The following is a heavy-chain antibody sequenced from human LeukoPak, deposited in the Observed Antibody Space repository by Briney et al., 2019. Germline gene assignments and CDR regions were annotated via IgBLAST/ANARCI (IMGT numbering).Heavy chain of an antibody. D-gene: IGHD3-22*01. J-gene: IGHJ3*02. CDR2: INPNSGGT. CDR1: GYTFTGYY. CDR3: ATEEGSGVYDSSPLAFDI. V-gene: IGHV1-2*02. Sequence: GASVKVSCKASGYTFTGYYLHWVRQAPGQGLEWMGWINPNSGGTNYAQKFQGRVTMTRDTSISTAYMELSRLRSDDTAVYYCATEEGSGVYDSSPLAFDIWGQGTMVTVSS.